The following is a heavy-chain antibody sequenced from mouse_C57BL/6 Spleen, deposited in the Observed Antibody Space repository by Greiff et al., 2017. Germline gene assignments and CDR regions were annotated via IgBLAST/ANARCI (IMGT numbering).Heavy chain of an antibody. J-gene: IGHJ1*03. V-gene: IGHV1-64*01. D-gene: IGHD3-1*01. CDR1: GYTFTSYW. CDR2: IHPNSGST. CDR3: ARGGLSGNGWYFDV. Sequence: VKLQESGAELVKPGASVKLSCKASGYTFTSYWMHWVKQRPGQGLEWIGMIHPNSGSTNYNEKFKSKATLTVDKSSSTAYMQLSSLTPEDSAVYYCARGGLSGNGWYFDVWGTGTTVTVSS.